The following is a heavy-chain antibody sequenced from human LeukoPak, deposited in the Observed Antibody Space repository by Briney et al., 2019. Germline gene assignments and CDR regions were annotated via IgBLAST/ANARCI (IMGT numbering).Heavy chain of an antibody. J-gene: IGHJ5*01. CDR2: TSPDGNEK. D-gene: IGHD3-22*01. CDR3: FTGSAYYYDS. Sequence: PGGSLRLSCAASGFTFSRYAMHWVRQAPGKGLEWVAVTSPDGNEKYYADSVKGRFTISRDNSKNTVFLQMNSLSTEDTAVYSCFTGSAYYYDSWGQGTPVTVSS. V-gene: IGHV3-30*01. CDR1: GFTFSRYA.